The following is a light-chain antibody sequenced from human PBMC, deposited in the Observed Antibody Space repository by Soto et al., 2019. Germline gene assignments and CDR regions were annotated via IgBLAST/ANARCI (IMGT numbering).Light chain of an antibody. Sequence: EIVMTQSPATLSVSPGESATLSCRASQSVSSNLAWHQQKPGQAPRILMYDASTRATGISARFSGSGSGTEFTLTISSLQPDDFATYYCQHYNSYSEAFGQGTRLEIK. J-gene: IGKJ5*01. CDR3: QHYNSYSEA. V-gene: IGKV3-15*01. CDR1: QSVSSN. CDR2: DAS.